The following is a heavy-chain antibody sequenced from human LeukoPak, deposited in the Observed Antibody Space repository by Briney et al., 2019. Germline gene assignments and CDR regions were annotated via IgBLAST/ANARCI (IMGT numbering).Heavy chain of an antibody. CDR1: GGSISSGVYY. CDR3: ARSRSSSWMTFDY. V-gene: IGHV4-31*03. J-gene: IGHJ4*02. D-gene: IGHD6-13*01. CDR2: IYYSGST. Sequence: PSETLSLTCTVSGGSISSGVYYWSWIRQHPGKGLEWIGYIYYSGSTYYNPSLKSRVTISVDTSKNQFSPKLSSVTAADTAVYYCARSRSSSWMTFDYWGQGTLVTVSS.